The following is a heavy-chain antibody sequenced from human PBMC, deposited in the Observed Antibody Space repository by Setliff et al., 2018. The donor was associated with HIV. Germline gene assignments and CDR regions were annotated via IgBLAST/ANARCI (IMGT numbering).Heavy chain of an antibody. CDR1: GDSVSSNSAA. CDR2: TYYRSKWYN. CDR3: ARDPDPSYDSSVLLFDY. V-gene: IGHV6-1*01. J-gene: IGHJ4*02. Sequence: PSQTLSLTCAISGDSVSSNSAAWNWIRQSPSRGLEWLGRTYYRSKWYNDYAVSAKSRITINPDTSKNQFSLQLNSVTPEDTAVYYCARDPDPSYDSSVLLFDYWGQGTLVTVSS. D-gene: IGHD3-22*01.